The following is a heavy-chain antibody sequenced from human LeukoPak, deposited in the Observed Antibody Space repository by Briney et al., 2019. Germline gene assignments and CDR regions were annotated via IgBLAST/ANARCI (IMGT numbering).Heavy chain of an antibody. CDR3: ARLFDYSDYPYFDY. V-gene: IGHV7-4-1*02. Sequence: ASVKLSRKASGYTLTNYGMNWVREAPGQGLEWMGWINTNTGNPTYAQGFTGRLVFSLDTSVGTAYLQISNLKPEDTAVYYCARLFDYSDYPYFDYWGQGTLVTVSS. CDR1: GYTLTNYG. CDR2: INTNTGNP. J-gene: IGHJ4*02. D-gene: IGHD4-11*01.